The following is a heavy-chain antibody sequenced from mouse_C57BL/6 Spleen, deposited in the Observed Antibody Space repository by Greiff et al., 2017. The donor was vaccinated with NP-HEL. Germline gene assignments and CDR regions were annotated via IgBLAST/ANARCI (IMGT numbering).Heavy chain of an antibody. D-gene: IGHD1-1*01. J-gene: IGHJ4*01. CDR2: IYPGGGYT. CDR3: ARGGNYYGSSYVGYAMDY. V-gene: IGHV1-63*01. Sequence: VQLQQSGAELVRPGTSVKMSCKASGYTFTNYWIGWAKQRPGHGLEWIGDIYPGGGYTNYNEKFKGKATLTADKSSSTAYMQFSSLTSEDSAIYYCARGGNYYGSSYVGYAMDYWGQGTSVTVSS. CDR1: GYTFTNYW.